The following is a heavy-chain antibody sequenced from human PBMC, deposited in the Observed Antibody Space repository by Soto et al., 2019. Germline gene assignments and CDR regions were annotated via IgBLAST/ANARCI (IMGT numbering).Heavy chain of an antibody. CDR2: ISWNSGNI. Sequence: EVQLVESGGGLVQPGRSLRLSCAASGFTFDDYAMHWVRQAPGKGLEWVSGISWNSGNIAYADSVKGRFTISRDNAKNPLYRQMNSLRAEDTEFSYCSKDMGPGIVEVAHSFDYWGQGTLVTVS. CDR3: SKDMGPGIVEVAHSFDY. J-gene: IGHJ4*02. CDR1: GFTFDDYA. D-gene: IGHD2-15*01. V-gene: IGHV3-9*01.